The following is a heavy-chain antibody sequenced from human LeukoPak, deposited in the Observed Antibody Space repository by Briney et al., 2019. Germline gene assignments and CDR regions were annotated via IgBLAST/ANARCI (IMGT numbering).Heavy chain of an antibody. CDR3: ARVPTGEHWYFDL. V-gene: IGHV4-31*03. CDR1: GGSISSGGYY. CDR2: IYYSGST. Sequence: PSETLSLTCTVSGGSISSGGYYWSWIRQHPGKGLEWIGYIYYSGSTYYNPSLKSRVTISVDTSKNQFSLKLSSVTAADTAVYYCARVPTGEHWYFDLWGRGTLVTVSS. J-gene: IGHJ2*01. D-gene: IGHD7-27*01.